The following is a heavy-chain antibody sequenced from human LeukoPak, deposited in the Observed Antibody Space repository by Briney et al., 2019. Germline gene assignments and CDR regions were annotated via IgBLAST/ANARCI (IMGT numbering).Heavy chain of an antibody. CDR2: IYTTGKT. V-gene: IGHV4-4*07. Sequence: SETLSLTCTVSSGSINSYYWGWVRQHAGGGLEWLGRIYTTGKTDYNPSLKSRLTMSVDTSKRQFSLNLMSVTAADTAIYFCARHGYTASHYFLDFWSQGTLVTVSS. CDR1: SGSINSYY. J-gene: IGHJ4*02. D-gene: IGHD3-16*01. CDR3: ARHGYTASHYFLDF.